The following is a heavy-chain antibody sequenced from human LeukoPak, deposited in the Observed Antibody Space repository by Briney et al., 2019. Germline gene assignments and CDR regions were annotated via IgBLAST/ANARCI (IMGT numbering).Heavy chain of an antibody. J-gene: IGHJ4*02. V-gene: IGHV4-59*01. CDR3: ASWDYYDSSGYYYY. Sequence: SETLSLTCTVSGGSISSYYWSWIRQPPGKGLEWIGYIYYSGSTNYNPSLKSRVTISVDTSKNQFSLKLSSVTAADTAVYYCASWDYYDSSGYYYYWGQGTLVTVSS. D-gene: IGHD3-22*01. CDR2: IYYSGST. CDR1: GGSISSYY.